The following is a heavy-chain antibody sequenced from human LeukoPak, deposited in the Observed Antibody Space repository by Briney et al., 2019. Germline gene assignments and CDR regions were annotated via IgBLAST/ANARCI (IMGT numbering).Heavy chain of an antibody. J-gene: IGHJ4*02. V-gene: IGHV2-5*02. CDR2: IYWDDDK. D-gene: IGHD7-27*01. Sequence: SGPTLVKPTQALTLTCTFSGFSLNTSGVGVGWIRQPPGKALEWLALIYWDDDKRYSPSLKSRLTITKDTSKNQVVLTMTNMDPVDTATYYCAHRQLGNYFDYWGQGTLVTVSS. CDR3: AHRQLGNYFDY. CDR1: GFSLNTSGVG.